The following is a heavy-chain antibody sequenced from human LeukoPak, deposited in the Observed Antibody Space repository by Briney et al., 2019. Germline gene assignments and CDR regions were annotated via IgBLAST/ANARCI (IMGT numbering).Heavy chain of an antibody. V-gene: IGHV1-18*01. CDR3: ASLSYDSSGYWNPGFDY. CDR2: ISAYNGNA. J-gene: IGHJ4*02. D-gene: IGHD3-22*01. Sequence: ASVKVSCKASGYTFTSYGISWVRQAPGQGLEWMGWISAYNGNANYAQKLQGRVTMTTDTSTSTAYMELRSLRSDDTAVYYCASLSYDSSGYWNPGFDYWGQGTLVTVSS. CDR1: GYTFTSYG.